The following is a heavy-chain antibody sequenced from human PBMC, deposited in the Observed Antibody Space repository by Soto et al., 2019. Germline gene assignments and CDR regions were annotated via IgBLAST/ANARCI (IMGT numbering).Heavy chain of an antibody. CDR1: GFTFNTYS. Sequence: XVSLRLSCEASGFTFNTYSVHWVRQPPGKGLEWLAAIWYDVTQKYYADSVKGRFIISRDNSKKTLYLEMNSLRAEDTAVYYCARAGGTTVTGLWHFDSWGQGTLVTVSS. CDR3: ARAGGTTVTGLWHFDS. V-gene: IGHV3-33*01. D-gene: IGHD4-17*01. CDR2: IWYDVTQK. J-gene: IGHJ4*02.